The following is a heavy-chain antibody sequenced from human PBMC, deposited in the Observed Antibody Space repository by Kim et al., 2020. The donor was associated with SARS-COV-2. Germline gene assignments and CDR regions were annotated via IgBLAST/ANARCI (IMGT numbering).Heavy chain of an antibody. CDR3: AKGASGSYSFDY. Sequence: YYADSVEGRLPITRDKSKNTLYRQMNSLRAEDTAVYYCAKGASGSYSFDYWGQGTLVTASS. D-gene: IGHD1-26*01. J-gene: IGHJ4*02. V-gene: IGHV3-23*01.